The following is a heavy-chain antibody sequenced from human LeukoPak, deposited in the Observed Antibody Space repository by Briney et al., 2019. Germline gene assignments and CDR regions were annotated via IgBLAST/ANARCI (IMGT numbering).Heavy chain of an antibody. CDR2: ISSSGSTI. J-gene: IGHJ4*02. CDR1: GFTFSSYE. V-gene: IGHV3-48*03. D-gene: IGHD5-12*01. CDR3: ARDLSNGYDCSFDY. Sequence: GGSLRLSCAASGFTFSSYEMNWVRQAPGKGLEWVSYISSSGSTIYYANSVKGRFTISRDNAKNSLYLQMNSLRAEDTAVYYCARDLSNGYDCSFDYWGQGTLVTVSS.